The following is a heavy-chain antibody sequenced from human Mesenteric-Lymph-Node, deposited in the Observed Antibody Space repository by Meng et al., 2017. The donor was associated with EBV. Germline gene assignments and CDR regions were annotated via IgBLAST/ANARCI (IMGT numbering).Heavy chain of an antibody. Sequence: QSHPQQSGPGLLKPPHTLSPPCGVSGDSVSSNSAAWNRIRQSPSRGLEWLGRTYYRSKYYNDYAVYVRSRISINPDTSKNQFSLQLNSVTPEDTAVYYCARDPSGWYYFDYWGQGTLVTVSS. V-gene: IGHV6-1*01. CDR2: TYYRSKYYN. CDR1: GDSVSSNSAA. CDR3: ARDPSGWYYFDY. J-gene: IGHJ4*02. D-gene: IGHD6-19*01.